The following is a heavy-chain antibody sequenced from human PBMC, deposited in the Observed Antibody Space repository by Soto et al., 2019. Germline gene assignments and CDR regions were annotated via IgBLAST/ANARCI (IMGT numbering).Heavy chain of an antibody. CDR2: ISAYNGNT. V-gene: IGHV1-18*04. CDR1: GYTFTSYG. CDR3: ARASQDIVVVTAIPYAFDI. D-gene: IGHD2-21*02. J-gene: IGHJ3*02. Sequence: QVQQVQSGAEVKKPGASVKVSCKASGYTFTSYGISWVRQAPGQGLEWMGWISAYNGNTNYAQKLQGRVTMTTDTSTSTAYMELRSLRSDDTAVYYCARASQDIVVVTAIPYAFDIWGQGTMVTVSS.